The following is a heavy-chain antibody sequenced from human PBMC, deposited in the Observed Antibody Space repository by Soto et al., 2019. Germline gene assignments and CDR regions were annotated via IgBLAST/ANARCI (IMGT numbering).Heavy chain of an antibody. CDR3: ARDLGGGNYGMDV. V-gene: IGHV1-18*04. J-gene: IGHJ6*02. D-gene: IGHD1-26*01. CDR2: ISAYNGDT. Sequence: WASVKVSCKASGYTFTSYGISWVRQAPGQGLEWMGWISAYNGDTNYAQKLQGRVTMTTDTSTSTAYMELSSLRSEDAAVYYCARDLGGGNYGMDVWGQGTTVTVSS. CDR1: GYTFTSYG.